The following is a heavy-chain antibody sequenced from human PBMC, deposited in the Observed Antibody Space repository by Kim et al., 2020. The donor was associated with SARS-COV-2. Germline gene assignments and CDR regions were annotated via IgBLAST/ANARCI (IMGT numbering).Heavy chain of an antibody. CDR2: IIPIFGTA. Sequence: SVKVSCKASGGTFSSYSISWVRQAPGQGLEWMGGIIPIFGTANYAQKFQGRVTITADESTSTAYMELSSLRSEDTAVYYCARDRYSSSGYYYGMDVWGQGTTVTVSS. CDR3: ARDRYSSSGYYYGMDV. CDR1: GGTFSSYS. J-gene: IGHJ6*02. D-gene: IGHD6-6*01. V-gene: IGHV1-69*13.